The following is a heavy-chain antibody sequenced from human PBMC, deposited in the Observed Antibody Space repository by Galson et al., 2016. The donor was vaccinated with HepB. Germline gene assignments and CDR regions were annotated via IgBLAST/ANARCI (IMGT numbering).Heavy chain of an antibody. J-gene: IGHJ3*02. CDR2: TYYRSKWYN. Sequence: CAISGDSVASNSGGWNWIRQSPSRGLEWLGRTYYRSKWYNDYAVSVKSRITINPDTSKNQFSLQLNPVTPEDTAVYYCSRDPAPLMYAFDIWGQGTMVTVSS. D-gene: IGHD2-8*01. CDR3: SRDPAPLMYAFDI. V-gene: IGHV6-1*01. CDR1: GDSVASNSGG.